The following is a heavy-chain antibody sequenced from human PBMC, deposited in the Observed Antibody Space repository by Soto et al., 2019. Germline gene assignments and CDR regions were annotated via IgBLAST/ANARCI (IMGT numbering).Heavy chain of an antibody. D-gene: IGHD6-13*01. Sequence: SVKVSCKASGGTFSSYAISWVRQAPGQGLEWMGGIIPIFGTANYAQKFQGRVTITADESTSTAYMELSSLRSEDTAVYYCARDRVAASYYYGMDVWGQGTTVNVSS. CDR1: GGTFSSYA. V-gene: IGHV1-69*13. CDR3: ARDRVAASYYYGMDV. CDR2: IIPIFGTA. J-gene: IGHJ6*02.